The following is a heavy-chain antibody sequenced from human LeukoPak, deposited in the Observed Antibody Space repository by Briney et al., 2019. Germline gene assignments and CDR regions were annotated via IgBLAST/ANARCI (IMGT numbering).Heavy chain of an antibody. CDR1: GFTFSSYG. CDR2: IRYDGSNK. D-gene: IGHD6-13*01. V-gene: IGHV3-30*02. CDR3: ARSIAAAGIGHFDY. Sequence: GGSLRLSCAASGFTFSSYGMHWVRQAPGKGLEWVAFIRYDGSNKYYADSVKGRFTISRDNAKNSLYLQMNSLRAEDTAVYYCARSIAAAGIGHFDYWGQGTLVTVSS. J-gene: IGHJ4*02.